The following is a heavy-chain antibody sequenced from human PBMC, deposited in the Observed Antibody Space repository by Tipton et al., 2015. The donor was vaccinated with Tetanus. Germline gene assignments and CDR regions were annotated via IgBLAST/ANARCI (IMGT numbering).Heavy chain of an antibody. CDR3: ARDIRHVGATLYFDY. J-gene: IGHJ4*02. CDR1: GFSFSDYQ. CDR2: ITSGGGTI. D-gene: IGHD1-26*01. V-gene: IGHV3-11*01. Sequence: QLVQSGGGVVQPGRSLRLSCAVSGFSFSDYQMSWIRQAPGKGLQCISFITSGGGTIFYADSVKGRFTISRDDAENSLYLQMTSLRAEDTAVYYCARDIRHVGATLYFDYWGQGTLVTVSS.